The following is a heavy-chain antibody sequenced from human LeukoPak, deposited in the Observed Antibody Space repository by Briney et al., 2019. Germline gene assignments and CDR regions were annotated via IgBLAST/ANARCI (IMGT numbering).Heavy chain of an antibody. V-gene: IGHV4-39*01. CDR1: GGSISTCNNY. CDR2: IYYSGNT. J-gene: IGHJ3*02. Sequence: SETLSLTCTVSGGSISTCNNYWGWIRQPPGKGLEWIGNIYYSGNTYYNPSLKSRVTISVDTSTNQFSLKLSSVTAADTAVYYCARQEEQYLIHKAFIIWGQGTMVTVSS. CDR3: ARQEEQYLIHKAFII. D-gene: IGHD2-2*01.